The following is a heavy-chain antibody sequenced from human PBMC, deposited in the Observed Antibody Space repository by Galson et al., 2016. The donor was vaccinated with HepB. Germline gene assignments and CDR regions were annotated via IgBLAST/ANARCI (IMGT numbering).Heavy chain of an antibody. CDR1: GFTFGTYT. J-gene: IGHJ4*02. D-gene: IGHD4-17*01. V-gene: IGHV3-43*01. CDR2: ITWDRANA. Sequence: SLRLSCAASGFTFGTYTMHWIRQAPGEGLQWVSLITWDRANAYYADSVKGRFTISRDNRKNSLYLQMNSLRTEDTALYYCAKDHGAYSGFDYWGQGTLVTVSS. CDR3: AKDHGAYSGFDY.